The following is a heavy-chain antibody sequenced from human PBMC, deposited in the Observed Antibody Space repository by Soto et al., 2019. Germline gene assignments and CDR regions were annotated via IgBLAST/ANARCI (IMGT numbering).Heavy chain of an antibody. J-gene: IGHJ4*02. CDR1: GFTFGRYN. CDR3: AKEKEPCTDTTCYSSPFDS. Sequence: GGSLGLSCAASGFTFGRYNMNWVRQGPGKGLEWLSYITSKSTIRKYADSVKGRLTVSRDNAKNSLYLQLNSLRDEDTAVYFCAKEKEPCTDTTCYSSPFDSWGQATLVNVSS. V-gene: IGHV3-48*02. D-gene: IGHD2-21*01. CDR2: ITSKSTIR.